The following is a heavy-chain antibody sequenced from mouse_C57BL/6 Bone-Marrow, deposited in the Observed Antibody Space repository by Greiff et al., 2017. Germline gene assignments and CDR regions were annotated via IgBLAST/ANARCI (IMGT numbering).Heavy chain of an antibody. CDR3: GRVGDGNYVYAMDY. Sequence: VQLQQSGAELVRPGTSVKMSCKASGYTFTNYWIGWAKQRPEHGLEWIGDIYPGGGYTNYNEKFKGKATLTADKSSSTAYMQFSSLTSEDSAIYYCGRVGDGNYVYAMDYWGQGTSVTVSS. CDR2: IYPGGGYT. V-gene: IGHV1-63*01. J-gene: IGHJ4*01. CDR1: GYTFTNYW. D-gene: IGHD2-1*01.